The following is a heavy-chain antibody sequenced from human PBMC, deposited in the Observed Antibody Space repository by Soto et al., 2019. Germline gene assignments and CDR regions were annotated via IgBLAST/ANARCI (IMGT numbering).Heavy chain of an antibody. Sequence: GESLKISSNGSGYSFASYWISWVRQRTGKGLEWMGRIDPSDSYTNYSPSFQGHVTISADRSITTAYLQWSSLKASDTAMYYCARHEATYYNFYGMDVWGQGTTVTVSS. CDR2: IDPSDSYT. V-gene: IGHV5-10-1*01. CDR1: GYSFASYW. CDR3: ARHEATYYNFYGMDV. J-gene: IGHJ6*02.